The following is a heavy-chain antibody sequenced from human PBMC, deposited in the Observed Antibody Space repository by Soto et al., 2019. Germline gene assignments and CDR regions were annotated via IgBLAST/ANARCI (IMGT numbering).Heavy chain of an antibody. Sequence: SETLSLTCTVSGSSISSGSYYWSWIRQHPGKGLEWIGYIYHSGSTYYNPSLKSRATISLNTSKNQFSLKLSSVTAADTAVYYCARDYMAVVDWGQGTLVTVSS. CDR1: GSSISSGSYY. CDR3: ARDYMAVVD. J-gene: IGHJ4*02. V-gene: IGHV4-31*03. CDR2: IYHSGST. D-gene: IGHD2-15*01.